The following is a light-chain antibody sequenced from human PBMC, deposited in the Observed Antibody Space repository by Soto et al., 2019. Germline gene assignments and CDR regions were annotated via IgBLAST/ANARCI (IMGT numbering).Light chain of an antibody. CDR3: SSYAGGNNYV. J-gene: IGLJ1*01. CDR1: SSDIGRYKY. CDR2: EVT. Sequence: QSALTQPPSASGSPGQSVTISCTGTSSDIGRYKYVSWYQQHPGKAPKLMIHEVTERPSGVPDRFSGSKSGNTASLTVSGLQAEDEAHYYCSSYAGGNNYVFGTGTKLTVL. V-gene: IGLV2-8*01.